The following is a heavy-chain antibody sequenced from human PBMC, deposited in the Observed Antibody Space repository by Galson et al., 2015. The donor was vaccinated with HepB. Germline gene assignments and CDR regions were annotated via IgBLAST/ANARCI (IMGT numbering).Heavy chain of an antibody. CDR1: GVTFSDYH. J-gene: IGHJ5*02. D-gene: IGHD2/OR15-2a*01. CDR3: ARATLGWFDP. CDR2: ISSSGTTI. V-gene: IGHV3-11*01. Sequence: SLRLSCAASGVTFSDYHMSWVRQAPGKGLEWISHISSSGTTISYADSVKGRFTVSRDNAKKSLFLQMNSLRDEDTAVYYCARATLGWFDPWGQGTLVTVSS.